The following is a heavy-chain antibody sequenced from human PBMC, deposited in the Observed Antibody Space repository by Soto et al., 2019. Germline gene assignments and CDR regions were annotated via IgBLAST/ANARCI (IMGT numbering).Heavy chain of an antibody. CDR2: MNPNSGNT. D-gene: IGHD1-26*01. CDR1: GYTFTSYD. J-gene: IGHJ3*02. Sequence: PGASVKVSCKASGYTFTSYDINWVRQATGQGLEWMGWMNPNSGNTGYAQKFQGRVTMTRNTSISTAYMELSSLRSEDTAVYYCAGWELASVFAAFDIWGQGTMVPV. CDR3: AGWELASVFAAFDI. V-gene: IGHV1-8*01.